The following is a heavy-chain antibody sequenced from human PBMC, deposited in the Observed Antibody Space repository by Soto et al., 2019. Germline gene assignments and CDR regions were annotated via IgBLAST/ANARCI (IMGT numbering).Heavy chain of an antibody. V-gene: IGHV1-69*13. J-gene: IGHJ6*02. CDR3: ARGYCSGGNCYSGMDV. Sequence: SVKVSCKASGGTFSTHAIIWVLQAPGHGLEWMGGIIPISGTTYYTQKFQGRVTITADEPTSTAFMELSSLKSEDTAVFYCARGYCSGGNCYSGMDVWGQGTMVTVSS. CDR2: IIPISGTT. CDR1: GGTFSTHA. D-gene: IGHD2-15*01.